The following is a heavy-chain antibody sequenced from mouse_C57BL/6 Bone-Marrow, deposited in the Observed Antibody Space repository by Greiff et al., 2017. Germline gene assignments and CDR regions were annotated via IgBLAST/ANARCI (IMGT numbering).Heavy chain of an antibody. D-gene: IGHD1-1*01. CDR1: GYSITSGYY. Sequence: EVKLVESGPGLVKPSQSLSLTCSVTGYSITSGYYWNWIRQFPGNKLEWMGYISYDGSNNYNPSLKNRISITRDTSKNQFFLKLNSVTTEDTATYYCARDGITTVVADWYCDVWGTGTTVTVSS. CDR3: ARDGITTVVADWYCDV. CDR2: ISYDGSN. V-gene: IGHV3-6*01. J-gene: IGHJ1*03.